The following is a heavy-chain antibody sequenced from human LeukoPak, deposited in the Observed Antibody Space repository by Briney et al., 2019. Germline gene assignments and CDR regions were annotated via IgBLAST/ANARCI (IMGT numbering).Heavy chain of an antibody. CDR2: ISHSGNT. Sequence: SETPSLTCTVSGASINSYYWSWIRQPPGKGLEWVACISHSGNTNYNPSLKTRVTISADTSKSQISLKLTSVTAADTATYYCARHYSTDPFDYWGQGTPVTVSS. CDR3: ARHYSTDPFDY. J-gene: IGHJ4*02. D-gene: IGHD4-11*01. V-gene: IGHV4-59*08. CDR1: GASINSYY.